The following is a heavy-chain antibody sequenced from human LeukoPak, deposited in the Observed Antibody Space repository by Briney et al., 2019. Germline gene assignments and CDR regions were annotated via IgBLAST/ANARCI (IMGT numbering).Heavy chain of an antibody. V-gene: IGHV3-23*01. CDR1: GFTYSSYA. D-gene: IGHD2-15*01. CDR2: LIGSANTT. CDR3: AKGLRSGGDALIYN. Sequence: PGGSLTLSCAPSGFTYSSYAMIRLRQAPGEGLVGWSGLIGSANTTYYATSMTARSTISTDNYKDTMYMPMTSLRAEETAVYYCAKGLRSGGDALIYNCGEGTLVTVSS. J-gene: IGHJ1*01.